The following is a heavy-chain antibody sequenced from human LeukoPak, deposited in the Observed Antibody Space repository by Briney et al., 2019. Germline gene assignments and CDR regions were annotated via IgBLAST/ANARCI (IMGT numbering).Heavy chain of an antibody. CDR1: GFTFSDYY. CDR2: ISSSGSTI. D-gene: IGHD3-22*01. J-gene: IGHJ4*02. V-gene: IGHV3-11*01. CDR3: ARGTNYYDSSGYYY. Sequence: GGCLRLSCAASGFTFSDYYMSWIRQAPGKGLEWVSYISSSGSTIYYADSVKGRFTISRDNAKNSLYLQMNSLGAEDTAVYYCARGTNYYDSSGYYYWGQGTLVTVSS.